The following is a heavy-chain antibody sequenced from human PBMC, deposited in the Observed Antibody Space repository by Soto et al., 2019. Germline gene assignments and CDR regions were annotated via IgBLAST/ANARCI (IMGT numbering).Heavy chain of an antibody. J-gene: IGHJ4*02. V-gene: IGHV3-21*01. CDR2: ISSSSGHI. CDR3: TRHWLATREFDY. Sequence: GGSLRLSCAASGFTFSSYSMNWVRQAPGKGLEWVSSISSSSGHIYYADSLKGRFTISRDNAKNPLYLQMNSLRAEDTAVYYCTRHWLATREFDYWGQGTLVTVSS. D-gene: IGHD1-26*01. CDR1: GFTFSSYS.